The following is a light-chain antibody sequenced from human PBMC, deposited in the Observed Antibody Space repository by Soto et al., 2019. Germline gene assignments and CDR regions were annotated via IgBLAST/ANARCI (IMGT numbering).Light chain of an antibody. Sequence: DIQMTQSPSSLSASVGDRVTITCRASQGIGNNLDWYQQKPGKAPKSLIYTASNLQGGVPSRFSGSGSGTEFTLTISSLQPEDFATYYCLQRNNYPLSFGGGTTVQI. CDR3: LQRNNYPLS. CDR2: TAS. J-gene: IGKJ4*01. V-gene: IGKV1-17*01. CDR1: QGIGNN.